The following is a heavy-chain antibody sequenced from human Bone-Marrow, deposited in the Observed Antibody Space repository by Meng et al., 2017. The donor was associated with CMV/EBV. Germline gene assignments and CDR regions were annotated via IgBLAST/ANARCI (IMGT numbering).Heavy chain of an antibody. Sequence: GGSLRLSCAASGFSVSTNHMSWVRQAPGKGLEWVSVIYSGESTYYADSVKGRFTISRDNSKNTLYLQMNSLRIEDTAVYYCARAQGYYLALPPTYWGQGQLVNLYS. CDR2: IYSGEST. CDR1: GFSVSTNH. V-gene: IGHV3-66*02. D-gene: IGHD3-22*01. CDR3: ARAQGYYLALPPTY. J-gene: IGHJ4*02.